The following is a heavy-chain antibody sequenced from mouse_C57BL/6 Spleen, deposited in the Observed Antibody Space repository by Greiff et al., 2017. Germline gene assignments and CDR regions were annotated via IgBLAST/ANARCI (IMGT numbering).Heavy chain of an antibody. CDR2: IDPENGDT. Sequence: EVQLQESGAELVRPGASVKLSCTASGFNIKDDYMHWVKQRPEQGLEWIGWIDPENGDTEYASKFQGKATITADTSSNTAYLQLSSLTSEDTAVYYCTTGYYGIYYAMDYWGQGTSVTVSS. J-gene: IGHJ4*01. V-gene: IGHV14-4*01. CDR3: TTGYYGIYYAMDY. CDR1: GFNIKDDY. D-gene: IGHD2-1*01.